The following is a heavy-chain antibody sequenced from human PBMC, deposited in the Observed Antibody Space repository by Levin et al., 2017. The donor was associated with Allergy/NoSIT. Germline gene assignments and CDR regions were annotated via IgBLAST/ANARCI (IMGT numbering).Heavy chain of an antibody. D-gene: IGHD4-23*01. CDR1: GGSISSYY. J-gene: IGHJ6*03. CDR3: ARGKVLRGLVYYYYYMDV. Sequence: QSQTLSLTCTVSGGSISSYYWSWLRQPPGKGLEWIGYIYYSGSTNYNPSLKSRVTISVDTSKNQFSLKLSSVTAADTAVYYCARGKVLRGLVYYYYYMDVWGKGTTVTVSS. CDR2: IYYSGST. V-gene: IGHV4-59*01.